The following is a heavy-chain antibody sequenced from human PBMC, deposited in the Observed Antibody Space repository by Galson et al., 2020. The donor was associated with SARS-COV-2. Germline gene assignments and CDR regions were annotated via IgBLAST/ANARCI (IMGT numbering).Heavy chain of an antibody. J-gene: IGHJ4*02. CDR3: TAETWWSASSLPSDC. CDR1: GFSFSMAW. D-gene: IGHD2-15*01. V-gene: IGHV3-15*07. Sequence: GGTLRLSCATSGFSFSMAWMNWVRQVPGRGLEWVGRIKSNNNGGTTDYAVPVKGRFIISRDDFNGVLYLQMSRLMTEDTAIYYCTAETWWSASSLPSDCWGWGTLITVSS. CDR2: IKSNNNGGTT.